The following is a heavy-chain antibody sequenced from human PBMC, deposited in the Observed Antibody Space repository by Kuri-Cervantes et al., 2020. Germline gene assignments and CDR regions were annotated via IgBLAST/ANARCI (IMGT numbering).Heavy chain of an antibody. CDR1: GGSISSYY. V-gene: IGHV4-59*12. CDR2: IYYSGST. Sequence: SETLSLTCTVSGGSISSYYWSWIRQPPGKGLEWIGYIYYSGSTNYNPSLKSRVTISVDRSKNQFPLKLSSVTAADTAVYYCASVVVVPAFAYYGMDVWGQGTTVTVSS. J-gene: IGHJ6*02. CDR3: ASVVVVPAFAYYGMDV. D-gene: IGHD2-2*01.